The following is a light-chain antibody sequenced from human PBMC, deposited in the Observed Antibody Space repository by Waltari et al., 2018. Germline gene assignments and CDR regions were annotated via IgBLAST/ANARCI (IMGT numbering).Light chain of an antibody. Sequence: ILLTQSLATLSLSPWARSTLSCRASQSVSSYLAWYQQKPGQAHRLLIYDASNRATGIPARFSGSGSGTDFTLTISSLEPEDFAVYYCQQRSNWPFLTFGGGTKVEIK. CDR2: DAS. CDR1: QSVSSY. J-gene: IGKJ4*01. V-gene: IGKV3-11*01. CDR3: QQRSNWPFLT.